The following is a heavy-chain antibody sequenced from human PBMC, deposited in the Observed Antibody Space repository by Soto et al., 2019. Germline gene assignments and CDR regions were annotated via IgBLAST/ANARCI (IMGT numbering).Heavy chain of an antibody. CDR3: ARGLFYDSSGYPFDY. J-gene: IGHJ4*02. V-gene: IGHV4-30-4*01. CDR1: GGSIRSGDYY. D-gene: IGHD3-22*01. Sequence: SETLSLTCTVSGGSIRSGDYYWSWIRQPPGKGLEWIGYIYYSGSTYYNPSLKSRVTISVDTSKNQFSLKLSSVTAADTAVYYCARGLFYDSSGYPFDYWGQGTLVTVSS. CDR2: IYYSGST.